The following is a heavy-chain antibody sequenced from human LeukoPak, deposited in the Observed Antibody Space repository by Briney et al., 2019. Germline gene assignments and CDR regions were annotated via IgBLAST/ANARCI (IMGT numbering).Heavy chain of an antibody. CDR1: GGSISSYY. J-gene: IGHJ4*02. CDR2: IYYSGST. V-gene: IGHV4-59*01. D-gene: IGHD6-19*01. CDR3: ARAASFSGWDFDY. Sequence: PSEALSLTCTVSGGSISSYYWSWIRQPPGKGLEWIGYIYYSGSTNYNPSLKSRVTISLDTSKNQLSLKLSSVTAADTAVYYCARAASFSGWDFDYWGQGTLVTVSS.